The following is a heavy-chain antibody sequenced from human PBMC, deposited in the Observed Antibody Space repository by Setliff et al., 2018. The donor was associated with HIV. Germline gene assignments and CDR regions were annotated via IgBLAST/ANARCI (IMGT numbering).Heavy chain of an antibody. CDR1: GGSINTYY. D-gene: IGHD3-22*01. V-gene: IGHV4-4*07. J-gene: IGHJ4*02. Sequence: SETLPLTCTVSGGSINTYYWSWIRQPAGKGLEWIGRFYTSGSTNYNPSLKSRVTMSVDTSKNQFSLKLSSVTAADTAVYYCARDRLTYYFDYWGQGILVTVSS. CDR2: FYTSGST. CDR3: ARDRLTYYFDY.